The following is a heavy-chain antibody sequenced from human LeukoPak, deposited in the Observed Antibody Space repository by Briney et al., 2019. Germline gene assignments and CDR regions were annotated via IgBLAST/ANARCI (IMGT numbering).Heavy chain of an antibody. Sequence: SETLSLTCAVSGYSISSGYYWGWIRQPPGKGLEWIGSIYHSGSTYYNPSLKSRVTISVDTSKNQFSLKLSSVTAADTAVYYCARGYGDYVYYYYYGMDVWGKGNPGHRLL. CDR1: GYSISSGYY. J-gene: IGHJ6*04. CDR2: IYHSGST. D-gene: IGHD4-17*01. V-gene: IGHV4-38-2*01. CDR3: ARGYGDYVYYYYYGMDV.